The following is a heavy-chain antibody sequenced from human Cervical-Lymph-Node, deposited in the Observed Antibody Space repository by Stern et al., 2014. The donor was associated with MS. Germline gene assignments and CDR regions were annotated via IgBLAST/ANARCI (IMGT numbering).Heavy chain of an antibody. J-gene: IGHJ4*02. V-gene: IGHV1-46*01. CDR1: GYAFTSYY. Sequence: QVQLVQSGAEVKKPGASVNVSCRASGYAFTSYYIHWVRQAPGQGLEWMGIINPSGGSTHYAQEFQGRVTMTRGTSTSTVYMELSTLRSEDTAIYYCARDLGTAPSLRYWGQGTLVTVSS. CDR3: ARDLGTAPSLRY. CDR2: INPSGGST. D-gene: IGHD1-7*01.